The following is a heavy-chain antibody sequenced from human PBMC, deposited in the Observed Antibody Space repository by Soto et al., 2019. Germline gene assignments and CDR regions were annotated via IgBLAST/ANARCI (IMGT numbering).Heavy chain of an antibody. CDR1: GFTFSSYS. V-gene: IGHV3-48*02. Sequence: VQLVESGGGLVQPGGSLRLSCAASGFTFSSYSMNWVRQAPGKGLEWVSYISSSSSTIYYADSVKGRFTISRDNAKNSLYLQMNSLRDEDTAVYYCARGRKGIAVAGTVYWGQGTLVTVSS. D-gene: IGHD6-19*01. J-gene: IGHJ4*02. CDR3: ARGRKGIAVAGTVY. CDR2: ISSSSSTI.